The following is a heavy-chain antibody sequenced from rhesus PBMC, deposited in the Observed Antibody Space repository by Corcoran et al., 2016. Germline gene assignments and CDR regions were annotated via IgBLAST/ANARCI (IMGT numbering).Heavy chain of an antibody. J-gene: IGHJ4*01. CDR1: GGSISSSY. CDR2: IYGSGSST. Sequence: QLQLQESGPGLVKPSETLSVTCAVSGGSISSSYWSWIRQAPGKGLDWIVYIYGSGSSTNYNPSLKMRITLSDNTAENQIALSLSSVTAADTAVYYCASTTYSSGWPIFDYWGQGVLVTVSS. V-gene: IGHV4-169*02. CDR3: ASTTYSSGWPIFDY. D-gene: IGHD6-31*01.